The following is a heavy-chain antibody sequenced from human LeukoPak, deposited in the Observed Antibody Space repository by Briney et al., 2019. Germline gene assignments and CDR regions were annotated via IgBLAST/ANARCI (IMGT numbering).Heavy chain of an antibody. CDR3: ARMSGGARRYARDFDY. Sequence: SETLSLTCTVSGGSISSYYWSWIRQPPGKGLEWIGYIHYSGSTTYNPSLKGRVTISVDTSENQFSLKLSSVTAADTALYYCARMSGGARRYARDFDYWGQGTLVTVSS. D-gene: IGHD6-6*01. CDR1: GGSISSYY. CDR2: IHYSGST. J-gene: IGHJ4*02. V-gene: IGHV4-59*01.